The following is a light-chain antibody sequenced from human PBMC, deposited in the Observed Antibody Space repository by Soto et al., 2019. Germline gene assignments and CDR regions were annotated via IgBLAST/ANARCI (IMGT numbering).Light chain of an antibody. CDR3: QQYNNWPPPIT. CDR2: GAS. Sequence: EIVMTQSPATLSVSPGERATLSCRASQSVSSNLAWYQQIPGQAPRLLIYGASTRATGIPARFSGSGSGTEFTLTISSLQSEDFAVYYCQQYNNWPPPITFGQGTRLEIK. V-gene: IGKV3-15*01. J-gene: IGKJ5*01. CDR1: QSVSSN.